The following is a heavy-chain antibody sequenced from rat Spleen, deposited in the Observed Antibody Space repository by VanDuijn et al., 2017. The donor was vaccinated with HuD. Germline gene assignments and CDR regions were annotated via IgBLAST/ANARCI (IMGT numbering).Heavy chain of an antibody. J-gene: IGHJ1*01. CDR1: GYSITSNY. CDR3: ARSGDYWYFDF. V-gene: IGHV3-1*01. Sequence: EVQLQESGPGLVKPSQSLSLTCSVTGYSITSNYWGWIRKFPGNKMEWIGHISYSGSTSYNPSLKSRISITRDTSKNQFFLQVNSVTTEDTAPYYCARSGDYWYFDFWGPGTMVTVSS. CDR2: ISYSGST.